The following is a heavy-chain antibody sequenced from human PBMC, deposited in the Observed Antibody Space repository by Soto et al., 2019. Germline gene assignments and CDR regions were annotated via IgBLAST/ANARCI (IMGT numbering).Heavy chain of an antibody. CDR1: GFTFSGSA. CDR3: TSRFFIRDPAGVIVYYGMDV. V-gene: IGHV3-73*01. J-gene: IGHJ6*02. D-gene: IGHD3-10*01. Sequence: GGSLRLSCAASGFTFSGSAMHWVRQASGKGLEWVGRIRSKANSYATAYAASVKGRFTISRDDSKNTAYLQMNSLKTEDTAVYYCTSRFFIRDPAGVIVYYGMDVWGQGTTVTVSS. CDR2: IRSKANSYAT.